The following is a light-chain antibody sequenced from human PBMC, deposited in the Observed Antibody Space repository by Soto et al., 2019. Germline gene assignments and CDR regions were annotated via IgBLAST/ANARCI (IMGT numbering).Light chain of an antibody. Sequence: EIVLTQSPATLSLSPGERATLSCRASQSVSNYLAWYQQKPGQAPRLLIYDASNRASGIPARFSGSGSGADFTLTISSLDPEDFAVYYCQQRSNWPPVTFGGGTKVAIK. V-gene: IGKV3-11*01. J-gene: IGKJ4*01. CDR1: QSVSNY. CDR2: DAS. CDR3: QQRSNWPPVT.